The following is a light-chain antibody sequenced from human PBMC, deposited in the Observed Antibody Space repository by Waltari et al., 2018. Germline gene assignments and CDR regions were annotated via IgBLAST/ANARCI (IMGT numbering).Light chain of an antibody. J-gene: IGKJ1*01. Sequence: AIQMTQSPSSFSASAGDRVTITCRASQTVGSYLAWYQQKPVKAPKLLIFAASTLQSGVPSRFSGSGSGTDFTLTISCLQSEDFATYFCQHYYNYPWTFGQGTKVEVK. CDR2: AAS. CDR3: QHYYNYPWT. CDR1: QTVGSY. V-gene: IGKV1-8*01.